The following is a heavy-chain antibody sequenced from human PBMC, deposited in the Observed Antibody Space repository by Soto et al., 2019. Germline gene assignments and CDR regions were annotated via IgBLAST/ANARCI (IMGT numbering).Heavy chain of an antibody. D-gene: IGHD2-21*02. J-gene: IGHJ4*02. CDR2: IWYDGSKK. CDR1: GFTFSTYG. CDR3: VKDHCGGDCYSTPYFDY. Sequence: QVQLVESGGGVVQPGRSLRLSCAASGFTFSTYGIHWVRQAPGKGLEWLAVIWYDGSKKYYADSVQGRFTISRDNSKNTGYLQINSLRAEDTAVYYCVKDHCGGDCYSTPYFDYWGQGTLVTVSS. V-gene: IGHV3-33*06.